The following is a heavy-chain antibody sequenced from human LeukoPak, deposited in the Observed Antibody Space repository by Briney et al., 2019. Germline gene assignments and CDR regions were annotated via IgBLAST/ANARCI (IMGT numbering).Heavy chain of an antibody. CDR2: IYYSGGT. Sequence: SETLSLTCTVSGGSISSHYWSWIRQPPGKGLEWIGYIYYSGGTNYNPSLKSRVTISVDTSKSQFSLKLSSVTAADTAVYYCARVRDGSYFDYWGQGTLVTVSS. D-gene: IGHD1-26*01. CDR1: GGSISSHY. CDR3: ARVRDGSYFDY. V-gene: IGHV4-59*11. J-gene: IGHJ4*02.